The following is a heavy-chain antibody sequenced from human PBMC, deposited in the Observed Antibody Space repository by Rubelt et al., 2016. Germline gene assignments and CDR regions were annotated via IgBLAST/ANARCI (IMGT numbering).Heavy chain of an antibody. Sequence: EVQLVESGGGLVQPGGSLRLSCAASGFTFSSYSMNWVRQAPGKGLEWVSYISSGSSTIYYADSLKVLFTISRDNAKNSLYLQMSSRRDEDTAVYYCARGPRKGIFGIMGYFDYWGQGTLVTVSS. CDR3: ARGPRKGIFGIMGYFDY. D-gene: IGHD3-3*01. CDR2: ISSGSSTI. V-gene: IGHV3-48*02. J-gene: IGHJ4*02. CDR1: GFTFSSYS.